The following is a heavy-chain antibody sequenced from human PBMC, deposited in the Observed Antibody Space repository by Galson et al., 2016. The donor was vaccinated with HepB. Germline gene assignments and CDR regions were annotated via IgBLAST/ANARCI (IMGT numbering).Heavy chain of an antibody. Sequence: SVKVSCKASGYTFTSYAIHWVRQAPGQRLEWMGWINAGNGNTKYSQNFQGRVTITRDTSASTAYMEMSSLTSEDTAVCFCATQGHHPCDYWGQGTLVTVSS. V-gene: IGHV1-3*01. J-gene: IGHJ4*02. CDR1: GYTFTSYA. D-gene: IGHD1-14*01. CDR3: ATQGHHPCDY. CDR2: INAGNGNT.